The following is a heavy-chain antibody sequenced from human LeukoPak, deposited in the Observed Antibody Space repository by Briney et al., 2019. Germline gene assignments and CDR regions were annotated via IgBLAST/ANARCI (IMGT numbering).Heavy chain of an antibody. J-gene: IGHJ4*02. CDR3: ARGNSDPSSYRPIDY. D-gene: IGHD3-16*02. Sequence: GGSRRLSGAASGFTFSSHSMNWVRQAPGKGLEGLANIKHDGSEQYYVGSVKGRFTISRDDAKNSLYLQMNSLRADDTGVYYCARGNSDPSSYRPIDYWGQGTLVTVSS. CDR1: GFTFSSHS. V-gene: IGHV3-7*01. CDR2: IKHDGSEQ.